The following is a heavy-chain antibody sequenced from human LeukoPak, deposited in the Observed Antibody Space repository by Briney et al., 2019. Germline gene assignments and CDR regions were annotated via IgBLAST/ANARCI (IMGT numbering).Heavy chain of an antibody. CDR1: GGSFSGYY. Sequence: SETLSLTCAVYGGSFSGYYWSWIRQPPGKGLEWIGEINHSGSTNYNPSLKSRVTISEDTSKNQFSLKLSSVTAADTAVYYCARAPLVYDFWSGYPGNMDVWGKGTTVTVSS. D-gene: IGHD3-3*01. CDR3: ARAPLVYDFWSGYPGNMDV. CDR2: INHSGST. J-gene: IGHJ6*03. V-gene: IGHV4-34*01.